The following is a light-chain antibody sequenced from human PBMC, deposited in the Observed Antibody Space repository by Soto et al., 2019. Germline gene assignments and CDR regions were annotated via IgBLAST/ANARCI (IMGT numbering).Light chain of an antibody. CDR3: QHYDGYPQT. V-gene: IGKV1-16*01. CDR2: AAS. CDR1: QDINNF. J-gene: IGKJ5*01. Sequence: DIQMTQSPSSLSASVGDSVTITCRASQDINNFLAWFQQKPGKAPKSLIFAASSLHSGVPSRFNGSGSGTDFTLTISSLQGEDFGTYYCQHYDGYPQTFGQGTRLEIK.